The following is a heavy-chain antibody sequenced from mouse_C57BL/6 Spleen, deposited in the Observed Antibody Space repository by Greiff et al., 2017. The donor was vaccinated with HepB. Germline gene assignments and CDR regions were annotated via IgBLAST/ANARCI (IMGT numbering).Heavy chain of an antibody. D-gene: IGHD2-4*01. Sequence: QVQLQQSGAELVKPGASVKISCKASGYAFSSYWMNWVKQRPGKGLEWIGQIYPGDGDTNYNGKFKGKATLTADKSSSTAYMQLSSLTSEDSAVYFCARVDYDYDGAPYFDYWGQGTTLTVSS. V-gene: IGHV1-80*01. CDR3: ARVDYDYDGAPYFDY. CDR2: IYPGDGDT. J-gene: IGHJ2*01. CDR1: GYAFSSYW.